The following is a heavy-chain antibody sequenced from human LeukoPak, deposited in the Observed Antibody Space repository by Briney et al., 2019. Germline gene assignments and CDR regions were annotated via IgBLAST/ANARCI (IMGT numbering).Heavy chain of an antibody. V-gene: IGHV4-59*01. D-gene: IGHD1-1*01. CDR3: ARWNGPFDT. CDR1: GGSISGSY. J-gene: IGHJ3*02. CDR2: IYDTGST. Sequence: SETLSLTCTVSGGSISGSYWNWIRQPPGKGLEWIGYIYDTGSTNCNPSLKSRVTISVDTSKNQFSLKLSSVTAADTAVYYCARWNGPFDTWGQGTMVTVSS.